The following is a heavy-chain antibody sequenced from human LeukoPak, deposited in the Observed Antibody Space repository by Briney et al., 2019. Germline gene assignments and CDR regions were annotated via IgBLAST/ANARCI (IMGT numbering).Heavy chain of an antibody. J-gene: IGHJ5*02. D-gene: IGHD3-10*01. V-gene: IGHV4-34*01. CDR1: GGSFSGYY. CDR2: INRSGST. Sequence: PSETLSLTCAVYGGSFSGYYWSWICQPPGKGLEWIWEINRSGSTNYNPSLKSRVTISVDTSKNQFSLKLSYVTAADTAVYYCARAPEGTMVRGVTYWFDPWGQGTLVTVSS. CDR3: ARAPEGTMVRGVTYWFDP.